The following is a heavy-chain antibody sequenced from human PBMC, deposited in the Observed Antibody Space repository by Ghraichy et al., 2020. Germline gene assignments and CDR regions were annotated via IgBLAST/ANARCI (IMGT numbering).Heavy chain of an antibody. J-gene: IGHJ4*02. V-gene: IGHV2-5*01. CDR2: IYWNDDK. CDR1: GFSLNTSGVA. D-gene: IGHD5-12*01. CDR3: AHSGYGFHFDY. Sequence: SGPTLVKPTQTLTLTCSFSGFSLNTSGVAVGWVRQPPGKALESIAIIYWNDDKRYSPSLKSRLTIVKDTSKNQVVLTMTNMDPVDTATYYCAHSGYGFHFDYWGQGILVTVSS.